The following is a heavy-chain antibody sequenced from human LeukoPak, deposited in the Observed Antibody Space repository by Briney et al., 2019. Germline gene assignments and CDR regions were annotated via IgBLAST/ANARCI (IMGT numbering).Heavy chain of an antibody. D-gene: IGHD3-16*01. J-gene: IGHJ4*02. Sequence: PETLSLTCAVYGGSFSGYYWSWIRQPPGKGLEWIGEINHSGSTNYNPSLKSRVTISVDTSKNQFSLKLSSVTAADTAVYYCAGWGNYWGQGTLVTVSS. CDR3: AGWGNY. CDR1: GGSFSGYY. V-gene: IGHV4-34*01. CDR2: INHSGST.